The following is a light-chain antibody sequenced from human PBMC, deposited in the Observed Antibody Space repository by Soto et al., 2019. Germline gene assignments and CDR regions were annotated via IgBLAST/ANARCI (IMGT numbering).Light chain of an antibody. CDR1: QSVSTN. CDR3: HQYNNRPPYT. V-gene: IGKV3-15*01. Sequence: EIVMTQSPATLSVSPGERATLSCRASQSVSTNVAWYQQRPGQAPRLLIYGACRRASGVPGRFSGSGSGTDFTLTISSLQSEDSAVYYCHQYNNRPPYTFGQGTQVEIK. CDR2: GAC. J-gene: IGKJ2*01.